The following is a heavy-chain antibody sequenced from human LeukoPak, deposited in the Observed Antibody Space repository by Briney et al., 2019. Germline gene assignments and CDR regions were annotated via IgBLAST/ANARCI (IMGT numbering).Heavy chain of an antibody. Sequence: GGSLRLSCAASGLTFSNYAMNWVRQASGKGLEWVSGITDSGHKTYYADYVKGRFSISRDNSKNTVYLQMSDLRAEDTAVYYCAKITKATTPNYWGQGTLVTVSS. CDR3: AKITKATTPNY. CDR1: GLTFSNYA. D-gene: IGHD4-17*01. J-gene: IGHJ4*02. V-gene: IGHV3-23*01. CDR2: ITDSGHKT.